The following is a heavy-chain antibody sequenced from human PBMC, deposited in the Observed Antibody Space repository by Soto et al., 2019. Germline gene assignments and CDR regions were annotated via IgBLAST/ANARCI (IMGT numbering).Heavy chain of an antibody. Sequence: SETLSLTCAVYGGSFSGYYWSWIRQPPGKGLEWIGEINHSGSTNYNPSLKSRVTISVDTSKNQFSLKLSSVTAADTAVYYCASGNSWDGAIDYWGQGTLVTVSS. CDR3: ASGNSWDGAIDY. CDR1: GGSFSGYY. J-gene: IGHJ4*02. V-gene: IGHV4-34*01. CDR2: INHSGST. D-gene: IGHD2-15*01.